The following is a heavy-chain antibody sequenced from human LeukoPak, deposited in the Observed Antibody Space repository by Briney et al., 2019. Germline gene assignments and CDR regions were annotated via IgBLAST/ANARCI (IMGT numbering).Heavy chain of an antibody. Sequence: PGRSLRLSCAASGFTFDDYAMHWVRQAPGKGLEWVSGISWNSGSIGYADSVKGRFTISRDNAKNSLYLQMYSLRAEDTALYYCAKDKGVGAAGWDAFDIWGQGTMVTVSS. CDR3: AKDKGVGAAGWDAFDI. CDR1: GFTFDDYA. J-gene: IGHJ3*02. CDR2: ISWNSGSI. D-gene: IGHD1-26*01. V-gene: IGHV3-9*01.